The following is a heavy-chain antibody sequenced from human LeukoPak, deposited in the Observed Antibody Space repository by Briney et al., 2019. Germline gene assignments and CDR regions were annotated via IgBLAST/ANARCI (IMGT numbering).Heavy chain of an antibody. Sequence: SETLSLTCAVYGGSLSGYYWSWIRQPPGKGLEWIGEINHSGSTNYNPSLKSRVTISVDTSKNQFSLKLSSVTAADTAVYYCARYYFGVRAFDIWGQGTMVTVSS. CDR3: ARYYFGVRAFDI. V-gene: IGHV4-34*01. CDR2: INHSGST. J-gene: IGHJ3*02. D-gene: IGHD3-3*01. CDR1: GGSLSGYY.